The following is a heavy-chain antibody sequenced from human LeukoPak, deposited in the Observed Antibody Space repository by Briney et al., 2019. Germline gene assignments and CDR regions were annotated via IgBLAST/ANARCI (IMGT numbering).Heavy chain of an antibody. V-gene: IGHV6-1*01. CDR2: AYYRSKWYN. J-gene: IGHJ5*01. CDR1: GDSVSSDSAA. CDR3: ARAVAGTEGWFNS. D-gene: IGHD1-1*01. Sequence: SQTLSLTCAISGDSVSSDSAAWNWIRQSPSRGLEWLGRAYYRSKWYNDYSAFVKSRIIINPDTSKNQFSLQLNSVTPEDTAVYYCARAVAGTEGWFNSWGQGTLVTVSS.